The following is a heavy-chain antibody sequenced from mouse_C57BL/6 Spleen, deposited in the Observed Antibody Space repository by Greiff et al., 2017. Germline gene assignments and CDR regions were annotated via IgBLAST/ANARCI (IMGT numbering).Heavy chain of an antibody. CDR3: ARVITTVVAPGMDY. D-gene: IGHD1-1*01. V-gene: IGHV1-18*01. J-gene: IGHJ4*01. CDR2: INPNNGGT. CDR1: GYTFTDYN. Sequence: VQLQQSGPELVKPGASVKIPCKASGYTFTDYNMDWVKQSHGKSLEWIGDINPNNGGTIYNQKFKGKATLTVDKSSSTAYMELRSLTSEDTAVYYCARVITTVVAPGMDYWGQGTSVTVSS.